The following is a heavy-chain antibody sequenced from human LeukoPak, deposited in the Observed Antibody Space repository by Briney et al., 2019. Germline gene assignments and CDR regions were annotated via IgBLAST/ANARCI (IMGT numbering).Heavy chain of an antibody. CDR3: ARVGTYYDILTGYSPKGALDY. V-gene: IGHV4-59*01. CDR2: IYYSGST. CDR1: GGSISSYY. D-gene: IGHD3-9*01. J-gene: IGHJ4*02. Sequence: SETLSLTCTVSGGSISSYYWSRIRQPPGKGLEWIGYIYYSGSTNYNPSLKSRVTISVDTSKNQFSLKLSSVTAADTAVYYCARVGTYYDILTGYSPKGALDYWGQGTLVTVSS.